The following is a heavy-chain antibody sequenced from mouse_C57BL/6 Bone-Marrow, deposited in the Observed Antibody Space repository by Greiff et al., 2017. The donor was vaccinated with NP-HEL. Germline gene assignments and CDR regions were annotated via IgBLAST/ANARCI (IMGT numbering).Heavy chain of an antibody. V-gene: IGHV14-4*01. CDR1: GFNIKDDY. D-gene: IGHD2-2*01. CDR2: IYPENGDT. Sequence: VQLQQSGAELVRPGASVKLSCTASGFNIKDDYMHWVKQRPEQGLEWIGWIYPENGDTEYASKLQGKATITAETSSNTAYLQLSSLTSEDTAVYYCTTGGYYWYFDVWGTGTTVTVSS. J-gene: IGHJ1*03. CDR3: TTGGYYWYFDV.